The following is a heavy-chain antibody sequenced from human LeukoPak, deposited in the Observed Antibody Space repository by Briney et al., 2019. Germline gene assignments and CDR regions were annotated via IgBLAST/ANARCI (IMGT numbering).Heavy chain of an antibody. J-gene: IGHJ4*02. V-gene: IGHV7-4-1*02. CDR1: GYTFTSYA. Sequence: ASVKVSCKASGYTFTSYAMNWVRQAPGQGLEWMGWINTNTGNPTYAQGFTGRFVFSLDTSVSTAYLQISSLKAEDTAVYYCARSVELLWFGELPSGYWGQGTLVTVSS. D-gene: IGHD3-10*01. CDR2: INTNTGNP. CDR3: ARSVELLWFGELPSGY.